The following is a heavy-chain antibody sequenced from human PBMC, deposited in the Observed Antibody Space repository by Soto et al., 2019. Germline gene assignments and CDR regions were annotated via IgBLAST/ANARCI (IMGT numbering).Heavy chain of an antibody. J-gene: IGHJ4*02. CDR2: ILPTFGTA. CDR3: ASVPAPEGFGGSYFDF. D-gene: IGHD3-16*01. CDR1: GGTFSYFA. Sequence: GASVKVSCKAFGGTFSYFAISWVRQAPGQGLEWMAGILPTFGTADYAQKFQDRLTITADASTNTAYMELRSLRSDDTAVYYCASVPAPEGFGGSYFDFWGPGTLVTVSS. V-gene: IGHV1-69*13.